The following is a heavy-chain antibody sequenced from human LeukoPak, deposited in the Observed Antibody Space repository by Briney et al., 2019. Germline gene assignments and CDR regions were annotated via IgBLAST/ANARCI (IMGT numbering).Heavy chain of an antibody. Sequence: ASVKVSCKASGYTFTSYDMHWVRQAPRQGLEWMGIINPSGDSTSYAQKFQGRVTMTRDTSTSTVYMELSSLRSEDTAVYYCASVLYCGADCYSGRYFFDYWGQGTLVTVSS. CDR3: ASVLYCGADCYSGRYFFDY. D-gene: IGHD2-21*02. V-gene: IGHV1-46*01. CDR2: INPSGDST. J-gene: IGHJ4*02. CDR1: GYTFTSYD.